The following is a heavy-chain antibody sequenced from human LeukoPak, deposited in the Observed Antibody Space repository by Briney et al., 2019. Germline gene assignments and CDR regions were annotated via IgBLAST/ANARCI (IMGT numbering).Heavy chain of an antibody. CDR1: GGSFSGYS. CDR3: ARGTGSGSYKY. J-gene: IGHJ4*02. V-gene: IGHV4-34*01. CDR2: INHSGST. Sequence: PSETLSLTCAAYGGSFSGYSWSWIRQPPGKGLEWIGEINHSGSTNYNPSLKSRVTISVDTSKNQFSLKLSSVTAADTAVYYCARGTGSGSYKYWGQGTLVTVSS. D-gene: IGHD3-10*01.